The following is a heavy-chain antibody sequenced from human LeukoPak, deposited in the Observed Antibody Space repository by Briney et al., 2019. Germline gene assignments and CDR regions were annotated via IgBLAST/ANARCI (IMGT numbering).Heavy chain of an antibody. CDR1: GFTFSSYA. CDR3: ARDPDTAMVYYYYGMDV. Sequence: RSLRLSCAASGFTFSSYAMHWVRQAPGKGLEWVAVISYDGSNKYYADSVKGRFTISRDNSKNTLYLQMNSLRAEDTAVYYCARDPDTAMVYYYYGMDVWGKGTTVTVSS. J-gene: IGHJ6*04. D-gene: IGHD5-18*01. CDR2: ISYDGSNK. V-gene: IGHV3-30*04.